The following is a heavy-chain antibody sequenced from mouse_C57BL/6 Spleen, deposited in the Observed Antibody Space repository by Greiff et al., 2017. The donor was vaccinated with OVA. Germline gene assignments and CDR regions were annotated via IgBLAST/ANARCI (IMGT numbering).Heavy chain of an antibody. J-gene: IGHJ2*01. CDR1: GYTFTSYW. Sequence: QVQLQQPGAELVKPGASVKLSCKASGYTFTSYWMQWVKQRPGQGLEWIGEIDPSDSYTNYNQKFKGKATLTVDTSSSTAYMQLSSLTSEDYAVYDGGRELADSSGYGYWGQGTTLTVSA. V-gene: IGHV1-50*01. CDR2: IDPSDSYT. CDR3: GRELADSSGYGY. D-gene: IGHD3-2*02.